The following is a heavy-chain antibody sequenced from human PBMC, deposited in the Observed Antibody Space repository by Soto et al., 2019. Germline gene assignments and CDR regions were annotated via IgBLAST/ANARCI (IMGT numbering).Heavy chain of an antibody. CDR1: GFSLSTSGVG. Sequence: SGPTLVNPTQTLTLTCPFSGFSLSTSGVGVGWIRQPPGKALEWLAVIYWDDDKRSSSSLKSRLTITKDTSKNQVVLTMTNMDPVDTATYYCAHHPYYGLAPYSFDYWGQGILVTVSS. CDR2: IYWDDDK. V-gene: IGHV2-5*02. J-gene: IGHJ4*02. D-gene: IGHD3-10*01. CDR3: AHHPYYGLAPYSFDY.